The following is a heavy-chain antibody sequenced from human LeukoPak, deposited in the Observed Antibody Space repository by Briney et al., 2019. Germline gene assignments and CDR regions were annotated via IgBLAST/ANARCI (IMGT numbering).Heavy chain of an antibody. J-gene: IGHJ4*02. CDR2: IKQDGSEK. Sequence: GGSLRLSCAASGFTFSSYWMSWVRHAPGTGLQLVANIKQDGSEKYYVDSVKGRFTISRDNAKNSLYLQMNSLRAEDTAVYYCARNQRRLDYWGQGTLVTVSS. D-gene: IGHD1-14*01. CDR1: GFTFSSYW. V-gene: IGHV3-7*01. CDR3: ARNQRRLDY.